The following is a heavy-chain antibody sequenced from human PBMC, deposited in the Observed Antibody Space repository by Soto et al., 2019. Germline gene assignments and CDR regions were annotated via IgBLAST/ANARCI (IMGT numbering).Heavy chain of an antibody. CDR2: RSYDRSYK. J-gene: IGHJ3*02. Sequence: PGGSLSLSCAASGFTFSSYAMHWVRQAPGEGLEWVAVRSYDRSYKYYAAPVKGRFTICRDNSKHALYLQMSGLRAEDKAVYYCARIPSPNSASSKVQAFDIWSQGTVDTVSS. D-gene: IGHD2-21*01. CDR1: GFTFSSYA. CDR3: ARIPSPNSASSKVQAFDI. V-gene: IGHV3-30-3*01.